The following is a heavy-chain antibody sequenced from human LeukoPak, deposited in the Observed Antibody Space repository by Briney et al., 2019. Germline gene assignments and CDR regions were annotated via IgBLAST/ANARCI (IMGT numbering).Heavy chain of an antibody. CDR2: IYYSGST. Sequence: PSETLSLTCTVSGGSISSYYWSWIRQPPGKGLEWIGYIYYSGSTNYNPSLKSRVTISVDTSKNQFSLKLSSVTAADTAVYYCARGLDDSSGYYENYWGQGTLVTVSS. D-gene: IGHD3-22*01. CDR1: GGSISSYY. J-gene: IGHJ4*02. V-gene: IGHV4-59*08. CDR3: ARGLDDSSGYYENY.